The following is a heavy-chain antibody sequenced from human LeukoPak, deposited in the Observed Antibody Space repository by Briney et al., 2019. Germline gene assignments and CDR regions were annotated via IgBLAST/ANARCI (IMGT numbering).Heavy chain of an antibody. CDR1: GFTFSGYA. D-gene: IGHD3-3*01. J-gene: IGHJ4*02. CDR2: IIGSDGST. V-gene: IGHV3-23*01. Sequence: GGSLRLSCATSGFTFSGYAMSWVRQAPGKGLEWVSGIIGSDGSTYYADPVKGRFTISRDNSKNTLYLQMNSLRAEDTALYYCAKDLYDFWSGYFYYWGEGTLVTVSS. CDR3: AKDLYDFWSGYFYY.